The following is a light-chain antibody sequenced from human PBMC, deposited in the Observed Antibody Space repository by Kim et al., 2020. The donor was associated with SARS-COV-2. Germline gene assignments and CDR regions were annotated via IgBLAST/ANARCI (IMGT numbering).Light chain of an antibody. CDR3: QSYDSSRGIWV. CDR1: SGSIASNY. J-gene: IGLJ3*02. CDR2: EDN. Sequence: TVTISCTRSSGSIASNYVQWYQQRPGSAPTTVIYEDNPRPSGVPDRFSGSIDSSSNSASLTISGLKTEDEADYYCQSYDSSRGIWVFGGGTQLTVL. V-gene: IGLV6-57*03.